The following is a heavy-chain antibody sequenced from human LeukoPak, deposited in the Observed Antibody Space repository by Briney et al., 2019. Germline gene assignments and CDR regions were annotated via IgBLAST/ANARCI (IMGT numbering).Heavy chain of an antibody. D-gene: IGHD6-13*01. CDR2: ISAYNGNT. Sequence: ASVKVSCKASGYTFTSYGISWVRQAPGQGLEWMGWISAYNGNTNYAQKLQGRVTVTTDTSTSTAYMELRSPRSDDTAVYYCARYLLKGAAAGYDYWGQGTLVTVSS. CDR1: GYTFTSYG. CDR3: ARYLLKGAAAGYDY. J-gene: IGHJ4*02. V-gene: IGHV1-18*01.